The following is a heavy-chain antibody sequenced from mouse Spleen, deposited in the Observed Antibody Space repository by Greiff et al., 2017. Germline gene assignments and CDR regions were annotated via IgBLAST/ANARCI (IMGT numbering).Heavy chain of an antibody. CDR1: GYTFTSYW. D-gene: IGHD2-3*01. CDR3: ARWLLRGWYFDV. J-gene: IGHJ1*01. V-gene: IGHV1-52*01. Sequence: QVQLKESGAELVRPGSSVKLSCKASGYTFTSYWMHWVKQRPIQGLEWIGNIDPSDSETHYNQKFKDKATLTVDKSSSTAYMQLSSLTSEDSAVYYCARWLLRGWYFDVWGAGTTVTVSS. CDR2: IDPSDSET.